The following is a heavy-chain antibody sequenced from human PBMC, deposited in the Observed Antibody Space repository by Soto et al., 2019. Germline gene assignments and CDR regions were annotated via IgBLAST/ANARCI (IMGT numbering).Heavy chain of an antibody. CDR1: GFTFSSYS. J-gene: IGHJ6*02. D-gene: IGHD3-10*01. CDR3: ARELLWFGELLSQGYYYYGMDV. CDR2: ISSSSSTI. Sequence: GGSLRLSCAASGFTFSSYSMNWVRQAPGKGLEWVSYISSSSSTIYYADSVKGRFTISRDNAKNSLYLQMNSLRAEDTAVYYCARELLWFGELLSQGYYYYGMDVWGQGTTVTVSS. V-gene: IGHV3-48*01.